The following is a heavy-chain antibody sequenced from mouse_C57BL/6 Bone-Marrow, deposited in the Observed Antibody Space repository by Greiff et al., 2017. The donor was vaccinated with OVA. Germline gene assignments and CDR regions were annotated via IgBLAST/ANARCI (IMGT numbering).Heavy chain of an antibody. CDR2: ITYDGSST. Sequence: EVHLVESEGGLVQPGSSMKLSCTASGFTFSDYYMAWVRQVPEKGLEWVANITYDGSSTYYLDSLKSRFIISRDNAKNILYLQMSSLKSEDTATYYCARENPYYYGSSPYWYVDVWGTGTTVTVSS. J-gene: IGHJ1*03. V-gene: IGHV5-16*01. CDR1: GFTFSDYY. CDR3: ARENPYYYGSSPYWYVDV. D-gene: IGHD1-1*01.